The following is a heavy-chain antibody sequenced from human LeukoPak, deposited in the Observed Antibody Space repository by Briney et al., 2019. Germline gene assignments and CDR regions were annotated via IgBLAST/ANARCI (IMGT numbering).Heavy chain of an antibody. CDR3: ARDDYDTGGWAYYYYYGMDV. CDR1: GFTFSSYW. Sequence: PGGSLRLSCAASGFTFSSYWMSWVRQAPGKGLEWVANIKQDGSEKYYVDSVKGRFTISRDNAKNSLYLQMNSLRAEDTAVYYCARDDYDTGGWAYYYYYGMDVWGQGTTVTVSS. V-gene: IGHV3-7*03. D-gene: IGHD3-9*01. CDR2: IKQDGSEK. J-gene: IGHJ6*02.